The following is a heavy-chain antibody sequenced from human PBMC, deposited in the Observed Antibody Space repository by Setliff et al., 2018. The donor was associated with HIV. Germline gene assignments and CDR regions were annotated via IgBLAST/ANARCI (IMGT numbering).Heavy chain of an antibody. V-gene: IGHV4-4*09. CDR2: IYSSGTT. D-gene: IGHD6-13*01. Sequence: SETLSLTCFVSGVSISDHYWGWIRQPPGKGLEWIGYIYSSGTTQYNPSVESRVTMSLDTSRDQFSLNLRSVTAADTAVYYCARVYSRSWFFFDHWGQGILVTVSS. CDR3: ARVYSRSWFFFDH. CDR1: GVSISDHY. J-gene: IGHJ4*02.